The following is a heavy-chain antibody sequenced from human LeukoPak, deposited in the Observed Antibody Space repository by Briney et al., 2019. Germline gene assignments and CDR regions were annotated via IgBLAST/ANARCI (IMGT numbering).Heavy chain of an antibody. CDR3: ARGHSYGYNVVY. D-gene: IGHD5-18*01. CDR2: INPNSGGT. Sequence: GASAKVSCKASGGTFSSYAISWVRQAPGQGLEWMGWINPNSGGTNYAQKFQGRVTMTRDTSISTAYMELSRLRSDGTAVYYCARGHSYGYNVVYWGQGTLVTVSS. CDR1: GGTFSSYA. V-gene: IGHV1-2*02. J-gene: IGHJ4*02.